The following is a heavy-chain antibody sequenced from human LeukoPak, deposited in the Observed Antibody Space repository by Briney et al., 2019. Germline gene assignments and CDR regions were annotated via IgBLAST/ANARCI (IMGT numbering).Heavy chain of an antibody. V-gene: IGHV4-39*01. CDR2: IYYSGST. CDR3: ARQVVVVPAASFDY. Sequence: SETLSLTCTVSGGSISSSSYYWGWIRQPPGKGLEWIGSIYYSGSTYYNPSLKSRVTISVGTSKNQFSLKLSSVTAADTAVYYCARQVVVVPAASFDYWGQGTLVTVSS. D-gene: IGHD2-2*01. CDR1: GGSISSSSYY. J-gene: IGHJ4*02.